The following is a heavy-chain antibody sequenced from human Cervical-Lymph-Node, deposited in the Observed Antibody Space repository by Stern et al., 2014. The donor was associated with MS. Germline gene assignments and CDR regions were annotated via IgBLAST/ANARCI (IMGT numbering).Heavy chain of an antibody. CDR2: IIPILAIA. CDR1: GGTFSSYS. V-gene: IGHV1-69*09. CDR3: ARDSDFSGMDV. J-gene: IGHJ6*02. D-gene: IGHD3-3*01. Sequence: VQLVESGAEVKKPGSSMKVSCKASGGTFSSYSISWVRQAPGQGLEWMGRIIPILAIANYAQKFQGRITITADKSTSTAYMELSSLRSEDTAVYYCARDSDFSGMDVWGQWTTVTVSS.